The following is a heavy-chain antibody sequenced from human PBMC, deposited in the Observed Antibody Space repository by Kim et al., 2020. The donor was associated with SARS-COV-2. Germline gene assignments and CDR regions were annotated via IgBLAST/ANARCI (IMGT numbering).Heavy chain of an antibody. CDR2: RI. V-gene: IGHV3-43*01. J-gene: IGHJ4*02. CDR3: ARDVDTYFDY. D-gene: IGHD5-18*01. Sequence: RIYYVDSVKGRFTISRDNNKNSLYLQMNSLRTDDTALYYCARDVDTYFDYWGQGTLVTVSS.